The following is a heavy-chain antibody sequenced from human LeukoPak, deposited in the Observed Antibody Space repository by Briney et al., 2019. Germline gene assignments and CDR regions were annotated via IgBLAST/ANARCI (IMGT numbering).Heavy chain of an antibody. J-gene: IGHJ4*02. D-gene: IGHD3-9*01. V-gene: IGHV3-21*01. CDR3: ARAPYDIVTGYSGYFDY. CDR1: GFTFSSYT. CDR2: ISSSSSYM. Sequence: GGSLRLSCVASGFTFSSYTMNWVRQAPGKGLEWVSSISSSSSYMYYADSVKGRFTISRDNAKNSLYLQMDSLRAEDTAVYYCARAPYDIVTGYSGYFDYWAREPWSPSPQ.